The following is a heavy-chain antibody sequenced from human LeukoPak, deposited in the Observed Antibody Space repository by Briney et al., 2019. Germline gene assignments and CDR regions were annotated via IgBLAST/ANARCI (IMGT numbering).Heavy chain of an antibody. CDR1: GFTFSSYS. J-gene: IGHJ6*03. Sequence: GGSLRLSWAASGFTFSSYSMNWVRQAPGKGLEWVSSISSNSDYIYYADSVKGRFIVSRDNAKNSLFLQVNSLRVEDTAVYYCARCNSPCLAGSYYMDFWGKGTTVTVSS. D-gene: IGHD3-16*01. CDR2: ISSNSDYI. V-gene: IGHV3-21*01. CDR3: ARCNSPCLAGSYYMDF.